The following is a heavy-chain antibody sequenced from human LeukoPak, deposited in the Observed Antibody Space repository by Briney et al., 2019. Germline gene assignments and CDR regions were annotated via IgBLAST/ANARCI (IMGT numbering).Heavy chain of an antibody. Sequence: PGGSLRLSCAASGFTFSSYAMSWVRQTPGKGLEWVSAISGSGGSTYYADSVKGRFTISRDNSKNTLYLRMNSLRAEDTAVYYCAKVARSPELRRDAFDIWGQGTMVTVSS. CDR3: AKVARSPELRRDAFDI. CDR2: ISGSGGST. V-gene: IGHV3-23*01. J-gene: IGHJ3*02. CDR1: GFTFSSYA. D-gene: IGHD1-26*01.